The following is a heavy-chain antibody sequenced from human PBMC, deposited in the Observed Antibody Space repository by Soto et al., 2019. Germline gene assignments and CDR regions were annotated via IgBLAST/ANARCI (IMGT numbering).Heavy chain of an antibody. Sequence: QVQLVQSGAEVKKPGASVKVSCKASGYTFTGYYMHWVRQAPGQGLEWMGWINPNSGGTNYAQKFQGRVTKTRDTSISTAYMELSRLRSDDTAVYYCARDQEGYDILTGSGYYYYGMDVWGQGTTVTVSS. V-gene: IGHV1-2*02. CDR3: ARDQEGYDILTGSGYYYYGMDV. J-gene: IGHJ6*02. CDR1: GYTFTGYY. CDR2: INPNSGGT. D-gene: IGHD3-9*01.